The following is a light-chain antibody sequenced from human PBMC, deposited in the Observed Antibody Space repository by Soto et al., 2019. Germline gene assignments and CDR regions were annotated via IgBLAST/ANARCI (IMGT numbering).Light chain of an antibody. CDR3: QQYNSYSRT. V-gene: IGKV1-5*01. Sequence: DIQMTQSPSTLSASVVDRVTISCLASQSLSRSLSWYQQKPGKAPKLLIYDASNLERGVPSRFSGSGSGTEFTLTISSLQPDDFATYYCQQYNSYSRTFGQGTKVDIK. CDR1: QSLSRS. J-gene: IGKJ1*01. CDR2: DAS.